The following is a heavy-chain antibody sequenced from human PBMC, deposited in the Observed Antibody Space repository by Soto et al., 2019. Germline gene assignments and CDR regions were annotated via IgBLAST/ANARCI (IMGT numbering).Heavy chain of an antibody. CDR3: VTAGPELYYYYYGMDV. V-gene: IGHV3-15*01. Sequence: KPGGSLRLSCAASGFTFREAWMSWVRQAPGKGLEWVGRIKSKSDGETTDYAAPVKGRFTISRDDSEKTLHLQMNSLKAEDSAIYYCVTAGPELYYYYYGMDVWGQGTTVTVSS. D-gene: IGHD1-7*01. CDR2: IKSKSDGETT. CDR1: GFTFREAW. J-gene: IGHJ6*02.